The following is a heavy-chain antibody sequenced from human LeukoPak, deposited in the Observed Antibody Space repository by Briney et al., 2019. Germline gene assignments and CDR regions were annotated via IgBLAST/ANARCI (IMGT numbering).Heavy chain of an antibody. Sequence: SGGPLRPPCAPLGFPLAALPISGAPQPPGKGWEWASPISGGGGSTYYADSVKGRFTISRDNSKNTLYLQMNSLRAEDTAVYYCAKPPPRGGDWLSFVYYFDYWGQGTLVTVSS. CDR2: ISGGGGST. V-gene: IGHV3-23*01. CDR3: AKPPPRGGDWLSFVYYFDY. D-gene: IGHD2-21*02. CDR1: GFPLAALP. J-gene: IGHJ4*02.